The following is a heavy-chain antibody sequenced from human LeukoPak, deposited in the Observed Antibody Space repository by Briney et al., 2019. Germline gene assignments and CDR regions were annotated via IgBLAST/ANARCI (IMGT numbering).Heavy chain of an antibody. V-gene: IGHV3-74*01. D-gene: IGHD3-22*01. Sequence: GGSLRLSCAASGFTFSSYWMHWVRQAPGKGLVWVSRINSDGSSTIYADSVKGRLTIPRDNAKNTLYLQINSLRAEDTAVYYCAATFYDSSAYDAFDIWGQGTMVTVSS. J-gene: IGHJ3*02. CDR3: AATFYDSSAYDAFDI. CDR1: GFTFSSYW. CDR2: INSDGSST.